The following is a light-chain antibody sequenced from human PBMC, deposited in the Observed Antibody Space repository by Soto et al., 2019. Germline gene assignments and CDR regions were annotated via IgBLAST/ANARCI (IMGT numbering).Light chain of an antibody. CDR1: SSDVGTYNY. V-gene: IGLV2-8*01. CDR2: EVT. Sequence: LTQPPSASGSPGQSVTISCTGASSDVGTYNYVSWYQQHPGKAPKLMIYEVTKRPSGVPDRFSGSKSGNTASLTVSGLQADDEAEYYCSSYAGSNIFVFGSGTKVTVL. CDR3: SSYAGSNIFV. J-gene: IGLJ1*01.